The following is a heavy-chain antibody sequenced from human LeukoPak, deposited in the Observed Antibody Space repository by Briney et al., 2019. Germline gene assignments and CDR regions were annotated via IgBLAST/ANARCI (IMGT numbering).Heavy chain of an antibody. V-gene: IGHV4-59*08. CDR1: RGSISSYY. CDR3: ARQMGYFDY. CDR2: IYYSGST. J-gene: IGHJ4*02. D-gene: IGHD3-16*01. Sequence: SETLSLTCTVSRGSISSYYWSWIRQPPGKGLEWIGHIYYSGSTNYNPSLRSRVTISLDTSKNQFSLKLSSVTAADTAIYYCARQMGYFDYWGQGTLVTVSS.